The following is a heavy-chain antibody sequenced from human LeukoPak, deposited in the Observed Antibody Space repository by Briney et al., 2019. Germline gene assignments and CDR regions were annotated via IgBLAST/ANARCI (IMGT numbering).Heavy chain of an antibody. Sequence: GGSLRLSCAASGFTFSSYAMHWVRQAPGKGLEYVSAISSNGGRTYYANSVKGRFTISRDNSKNTLYHQMGSLRAEDMAVYYCARDSLDCSSTSCYGYHYYYMDVWGKGTTVTVSS. J-gene: IGHJ6*03. CDR2: ISSNGGRT. CDR1: GFTFSSYA. CDR3: ARDSLDCSSTSCYGYHYYYMDV. V-gene: IGHV3-64*01. D-gene: IGHD2-2*01.